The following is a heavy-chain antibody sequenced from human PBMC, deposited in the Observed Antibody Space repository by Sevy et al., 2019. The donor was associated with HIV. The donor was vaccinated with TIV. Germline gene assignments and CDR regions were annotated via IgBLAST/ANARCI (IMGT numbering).Heavy chain of an antibody. D-gene: IGHD3-9*01. CDR1: GDSISSNY. CDR2: IYYSGST. J-gene: IGHJ6*02. V-gene: IGHV4-59*08. Sequence: SETLSLTCTVSGDSISSNYWNWIRQPPGKGLEWIGYIYYSGSTNYNPSLKSRVTISVDTSKNQFSLRLSSVTAPDTAVYYCARQSVTYDILTGWNYYGVDVWGQGTTVTVSS. CDR3: ARQSVTYDILTGWNYYGVDV.